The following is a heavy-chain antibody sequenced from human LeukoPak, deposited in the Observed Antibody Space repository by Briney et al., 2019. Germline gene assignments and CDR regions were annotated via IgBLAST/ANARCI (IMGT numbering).Heavy chain of an antibody. Sequence: PSETLSLTCAVYGGSFSGYYWSWIRQPPGKGLEWIGEINHSGSTNYNPSLKSRVTISVDTSKNQFSLKLSSVTAADTAVYYCASPLGYCSGGRCTPYYYFDYWGQGTLVTVSS. D-gene: IGHD2-15*01. CDR1: GGSFSGYY. V-gene: IGHV4-34*01. CDR3: ASPLGYCSGGRCTPYYYFDY. CDR2: INHSGST. J-gene: IGHJ4*02.